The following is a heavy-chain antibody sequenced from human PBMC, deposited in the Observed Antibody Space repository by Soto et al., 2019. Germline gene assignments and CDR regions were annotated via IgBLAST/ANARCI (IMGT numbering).Heavy chain of an antibody. Sequence: SETLSLTCTVSGGSISSYYWSWIRQPPGKGLEWIGYIYYSGSTNYNPSLKSRVTISVDTSKNQFSLKLSSVTAADTAVYYCARRYGGTHDYWGQRTLVTVSS. J-gene: IGHJ4*02. CDR3: ARRYGGTHDY. CDR2: IYYSGST. V-gene: IGHV4-59*08. D-gene: IGHD4-17*01. CDR1: GGSISSYY.